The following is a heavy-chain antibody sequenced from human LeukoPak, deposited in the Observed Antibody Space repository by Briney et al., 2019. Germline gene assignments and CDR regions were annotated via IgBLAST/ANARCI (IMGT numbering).Heavy chain of an antibody. CDR2: IYYSGST. CDR3: ARHYYDSSGYAHSYYYGMDV. D-gene: IGHD3-22*01. CDR1: GGSISSYY. Sequence: PSETLSLTCTVSGGSISSYYWSWIRQPPGKGLEWIGYIYYSGSTNYNPSLKSRVTISVDTSKNQFSLKLSSVTAADTAVYYCARHYYDSSGYAHSYYYGMDVCGQGTTVTVSS. V-gene: IGHV4-59*08. J-gene: IGHJ6*02.